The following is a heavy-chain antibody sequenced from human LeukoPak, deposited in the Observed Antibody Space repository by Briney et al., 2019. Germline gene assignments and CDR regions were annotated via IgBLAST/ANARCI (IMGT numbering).Heavy chain of an antibody. CDR2: IYLSDSET. CDR1: GYTFTNYW. D-gene: IGHD1-14*01. Sequence: LGESLKISCKGSGYTFTNYWIAWVHQMPGKGLEWLGTIYLSDSETSYSPSFQGQVTISADKSISSAFLQWSSLRASDTAMYYCARFFRPVARYSFDVWGQGTMVIVSS. J-gene: IGHJ3*01. CDR3: ARFFRPVARYSFDV. V-gene: IGHV5-51*07.